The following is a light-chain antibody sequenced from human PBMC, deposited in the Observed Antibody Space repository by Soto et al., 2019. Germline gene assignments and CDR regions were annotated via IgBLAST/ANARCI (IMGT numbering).Light chain of an antibody. J-gene: IGLJ3*02. V-gene: IGLV2-8*01. CDR1: SSDVGGYNY. CDR3: SSYAGSNNLGV. CDR2: EVS. Sequence: CALTQPPSASGSPGQSVTISCTGTSSDVGGYNYVSWYQQHPGKAPKLMIYEVSKRPSGVPDRFSGSKSGNTASLTVSGLQAEDEADYYCSSYAGSNNLGVFGGGTKLTVL.